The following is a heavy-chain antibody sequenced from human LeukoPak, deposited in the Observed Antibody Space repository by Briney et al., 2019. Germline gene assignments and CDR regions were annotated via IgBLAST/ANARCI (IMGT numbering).Heavy chain of an antibody. CDR2: IIPIFGTA. D-gene: IGHD3-22*01. CDR1: GGTFSSYA. J-gene: IGHJ4*02. Sequence: ASVKVSCKASGGTFSSYAISWVRQAPGQGLEWMGGIIPIFGTANYAQKLQGRVTITTDESTSTAYMELSSLRSEDAAVYYCARCSSGYYYGFDYWGQGTLVTVSS. CDR3: ARCSSGYYYGFDY. V-gene: IGHV1-69*05.